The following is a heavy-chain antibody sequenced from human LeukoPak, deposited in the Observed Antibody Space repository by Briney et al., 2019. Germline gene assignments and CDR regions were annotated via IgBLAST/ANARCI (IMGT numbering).Heavy chain of an antibody. J-gene: IGHJ4*02. D-gene: IGHD6-19*01. Sequence: GGSLRLSCAASGFTFSRYVMSWVRQAPGKGLEWVSSISVSGASTYYTDSVKGRFAISRDNSKNTLYLLMNTLRAEDTAVYYCAKGGWLDNWGQGTLVIVSS. CDR1: GFTFSRYV. V-gene: IGHV3-23*01. CDR2: ISVSGAST. CDR3: AKGGWLDN.